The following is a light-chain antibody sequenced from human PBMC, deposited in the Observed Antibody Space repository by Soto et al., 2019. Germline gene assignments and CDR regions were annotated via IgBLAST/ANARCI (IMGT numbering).Light chain of an antibody. J-gene: IGLJ2*01. Sequence: QSVLTQPPSASGTPGQRVTISCSGSSSNIGTNTVNWYQHLPGTAPKLLVYTNNQRPSGVPDRVSGSKSGTSRSLAISGLQSEDEADYYCATWDDSLNAVVFGGGTKLTVL. CDR3: ATWDDSLNAVV. CDR1: SSNIGTNT. V-gene: IGLV1-44*01. CDR2: TNN.